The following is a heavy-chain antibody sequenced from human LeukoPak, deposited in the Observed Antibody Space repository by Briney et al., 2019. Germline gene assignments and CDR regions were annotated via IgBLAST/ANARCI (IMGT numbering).Heavy chain of an antibody. Sequence: PGRSLRLSCAASGFPFDDYAMHWVRQAPGKGLEWVSGISWNSGSIGYADSVKGRFTISRDNAKNSLYLQMNSLRAEDTAVYYCARWVVRGVLPGAPFDYWGQGTLVTVSS. CDR3: ARWVVRGVLPGAPFDY. CDR1: GFPFDDYA. J-gene: IGHJ4*02. CDR2: ISWNSGSI. V-gene: IGHV3-9*01. D-gene: IGHD3-10*01.